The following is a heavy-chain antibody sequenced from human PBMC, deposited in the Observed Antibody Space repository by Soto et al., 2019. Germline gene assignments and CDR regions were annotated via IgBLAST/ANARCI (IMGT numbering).Heavy chain of an antibody. CDR3: VKGYWKGDV. D-gene: IGHD1-1*01. Sequence: EVQLLESGGGLVQPGGSLRLSCAASRFTFSTYAMYWVRQAPGNGLEWVSAISGSSGSIHYADSANGRFTISRDNSKNTLYLQMNSLRDEDTAVYHCVKGYWKGDVWGQGTTVTVSS. J-gene: IGHJ6*02. CDR2: ISGSSGSI. V-gene: IGHV3-23*01. CDR1: RFTFSTYA.